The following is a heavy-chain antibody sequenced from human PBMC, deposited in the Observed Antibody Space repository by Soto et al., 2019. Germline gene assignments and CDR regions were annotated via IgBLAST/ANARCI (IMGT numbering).Heavy chain of an antibody. D-gene: IGHD2-15*01. V-gene: IGHV3-23*01. CDR1: GFTFSSYA. CDR3: AKARGPGYCSGGSCYYFDY. Sequence: GGSLRLSCAASGFTFSSYAMSWVRQAPGKGLEWVSAISGSGGSTYYADSVKGRFTISRDNSKNTLYLQMNSLRAEDTAVYYCAKARGPGYCSGGSCYYFDYWGQGTLVTVSS. CDR2: ISGSGGST. J-gene: IGHJ4*02.